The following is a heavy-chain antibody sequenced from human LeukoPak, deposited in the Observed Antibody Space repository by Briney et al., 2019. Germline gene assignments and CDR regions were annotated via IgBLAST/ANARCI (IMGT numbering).Heavy chain of an antibody. V-gene: IGHV3-20*01. CDR1: GFTFDDYG. J-gene: IGHJ3*02. CDR3: ARGGYCSSTSCYLGDAFDI. Sequence: GGSLRLPCAASGFTFDDYGMSWVRQAPGKGLEWVSGINWNGGSTGYADSVKGRFTISRGNAKNSLYLQMNSLRAEDTALYHCARGGYCSSTSCYLGDAFDIWGQGTMVTVSS. CDR2: INWNGGST. D-gene: IGHD2-2*01.